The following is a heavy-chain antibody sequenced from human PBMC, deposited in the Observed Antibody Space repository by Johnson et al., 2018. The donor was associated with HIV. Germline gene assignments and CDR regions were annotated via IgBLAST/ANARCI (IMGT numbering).Heavy chain of an antibody. CDR2: ISYDGSNK. CDR1: GFTFSSYA. CDR3: AKDLRQGAVNDVFDI. D-gene: IGHD3-16*01. Sequence: QVQLVESGGGVVQPGRSLRLSCAASGFTFSSYAMHWVRQAPGKGLEWVAVISYDGSNKYYADSVKGRFTISRDNSKNTLYLQMNSLRAEDTAVYYWAKDLRQGAVNDVFDIWGQGTGVSVSS. V-gene: IGHV3-30-3*01. J-gene: IGHJ3*02.